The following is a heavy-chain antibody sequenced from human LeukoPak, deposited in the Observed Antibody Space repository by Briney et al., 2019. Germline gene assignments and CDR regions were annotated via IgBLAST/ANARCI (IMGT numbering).Heavy chain of an antibody. Sequence: PSETLPLTCTVSGGSISSYYGSWIRQPAGKGLEWIGRIYTSGSTNYNPSLKSRVTMSVDTSKNQFSLKLSSVTAADTAVYYCARDSSSWYGLAYYFDYWGQGTLVTVSS. CDR3: ARDSSSWYGLAYYFDY. CDR1: GGSISSYY. V-gene: IGHV4-4*07. J-gene: IGHJ4*02. CDR2: IYTSGST. D-gene: IGHD6-13*01.